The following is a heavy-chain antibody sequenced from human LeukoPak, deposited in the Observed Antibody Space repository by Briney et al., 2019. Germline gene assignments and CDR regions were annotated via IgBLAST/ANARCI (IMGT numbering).Heavy chain of an antibody. CDR1: GFIFSSYG. D-gene: IGHD3-22*01. J-gene: IGHJ4*02. CDR2: IRYDGNNK. V-gene: IGHV3-30*02. Sequence: GGSLRLSCAASGFIFSSYGMHWVRQAPGKGLEWVAFIRYDGNNKYYADSVKGRFTISRDDSKNTLYLQMNSLRAEDTAVYYCANPTYYHESRGDWGQGTLVTVSS. CDR3: ANPTYYHESRGD.